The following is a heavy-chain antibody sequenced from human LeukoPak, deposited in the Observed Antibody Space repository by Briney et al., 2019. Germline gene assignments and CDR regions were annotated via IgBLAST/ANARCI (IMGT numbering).Heavy chain of an antibody. V-gene: IGHV3-21*01. CDR2: ISSSSSYI. D-gene: IGHD6-13*01. CDR3: ARDPSKSSSWYSYYYFDY. Sequence: NPGGSLRLSCAASGFTFSSYSMNWVRQAPGKGLEWVSSISSSSSYIYYADSVKGRFTISRDNAKNSLYLQMNSLRAEDTAVYYCARDPSKSSSWYSYYYFDYWGQGTLVTVSS. J-gene: IGHJ4*02. CDR1: GFTFSSYS.